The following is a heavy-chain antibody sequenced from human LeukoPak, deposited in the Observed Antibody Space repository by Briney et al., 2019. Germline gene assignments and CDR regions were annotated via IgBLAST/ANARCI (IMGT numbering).Heavy chain of an antibody. CDR1: GGTFSSYA. CDR2: IIPIFGTA. D-gene: IGHD3-16*01. V-gene: IGHV1-69*01. J-gene: IGHJ3*02. Sequence: SVKVSCKASGGTFSSYAISWVRQAPGQGLEGLGGIIPIFGTANYAQKFQGRVTITADESTSTAYMKLSSLRSEDTAVYYCARVHNGWGDAFDIWGQGTMVTVSS. CDR3: ARVHNGWGDAFDI.